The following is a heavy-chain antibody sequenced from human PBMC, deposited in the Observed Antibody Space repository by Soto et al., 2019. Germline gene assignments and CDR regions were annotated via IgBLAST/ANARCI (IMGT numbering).Heavy chain of an antibody. J-gene: IGHJ3*02. CDR3: LYDSSGDYAFDI. Sequence: PGESLKISCLGSGNSFTTFWISWVRQMPGKGLEWMGRIDPSDSYIIYSPSFQGHVTISADKSISTAYLQWSSLKASDTAIHYCLYDSSGDYAFDIWGQGTMVTVSS. V-gene: IGHV5-10-1*01. D-gene: IGHD3-22*01. CDR2: IDPSDSYI. CDR1: GNSFTTFW.